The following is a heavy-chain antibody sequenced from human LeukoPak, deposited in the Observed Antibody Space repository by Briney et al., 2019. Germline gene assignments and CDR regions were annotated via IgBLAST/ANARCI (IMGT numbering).Heavy chain of an antibody. CDR3: ASIWSSSWYHTKPETRGGSFDY. CDR2: INHSGST. CDR1: GGSFSGYY. Sequence: PSETLSLTCAVYGGSFSGYYWSWIRQPPGKGLEWIGEINHSGSTNYNPSLKGRVTISVDTSKNQFSLKLSSVTAADTAVYYCASIWSSSWYHTKPETRGGSFDYWGQGTLVTVSS. J-gene: IGHJ4*02. V-gene: IGHV4-34*01. D-gene: IGHD6-13*01.